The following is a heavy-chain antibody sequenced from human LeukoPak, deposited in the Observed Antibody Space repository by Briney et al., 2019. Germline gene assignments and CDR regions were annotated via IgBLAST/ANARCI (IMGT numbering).Heavy chain of an antibody. D-gene: IGHD3-3*01. CDR3: ARDHSGGFGVAGKVGFDP. Sequence: ASVKVSCKASGYTFTSYGISWVRQAPGQGLEWMGWISACNGNTNYAQKLQGRVTMTTDTSTSTAYMELRSLRSDDTAVYYCARDHSGGFGVAGKVGFDPWGQGTLVTVSS. J-gene: IGHJ5*02. V-gene: IGHV1-18*01. CDR1: GYTFTSYG. CDR2: ISACNGNT.